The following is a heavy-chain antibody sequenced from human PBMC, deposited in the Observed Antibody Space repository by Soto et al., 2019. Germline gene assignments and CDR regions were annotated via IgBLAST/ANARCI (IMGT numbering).Heavy chain of an antibody. D-gene: IGHD6-13*01. Sequence: GASVKVSCKASGGTFSSYAISWVRQAPGRGLEWMGGIIPLFGTTNYAQKFRGRVTVTADESTSTVYMEVRSLRFEDTAVYYCARAHGSSWYNWFDPWRQGTLVTVSS. CDR3: ARAHGSSWYNWFDP. V-gene: IGHV1-69*13. J-gene: IGHJ5*02. CDR2: IIPLFGTT. CDR1: GGTFSSYA.